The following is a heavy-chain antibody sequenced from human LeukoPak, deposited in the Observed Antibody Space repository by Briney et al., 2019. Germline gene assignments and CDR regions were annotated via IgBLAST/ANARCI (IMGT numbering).Heavy chain of an antibody. CDR2: ISYDGSNK. Sequence: PGGSLRLSCAASGFTFSSYAMHWVRQAPGKGLEWVAVISYDGSNKYYADSVKGRFTISRDNSKNTLYLQTNSLRAEDTAVYYCASWFNAEFDYWGQGTLVTVSS. D-gene: IGHD3-9*01. J-gene: IGHJ4*02. V-gene: IGHV3-30-3*01. CDR1: GFTFSSYA. CDR3: ASWFNAEFDY.